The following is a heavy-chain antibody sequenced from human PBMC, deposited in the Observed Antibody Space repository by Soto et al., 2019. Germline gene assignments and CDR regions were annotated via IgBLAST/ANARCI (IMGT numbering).Heavy chain of an antibody. J-gene: IGHJ4*02. CDR1: GYTFTSYG. D-gene: IGHD3-22*01. CDR3: ERAIISDHDSSGFDY. V-gene: IGHV1-18*01. Sequence: ASVKVSCKASGYTFTSYGISWVRQAPGQGLEWMGWISAYNGNTNYAQKLQGRVTMTTDTSTSTAYMELRSLRSDDTAVYYCERAIISDHDSSGFDYWGQGTLVTVSS. CDR2: ISAYNGNT.